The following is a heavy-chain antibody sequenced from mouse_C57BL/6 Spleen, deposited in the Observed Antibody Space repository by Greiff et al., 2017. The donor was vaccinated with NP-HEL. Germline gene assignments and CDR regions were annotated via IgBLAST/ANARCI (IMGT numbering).Heavy chain of an antibody. D-gene: IGHD2-4*01. CDR3: AWFYDYDAGDFDY. CDR2: IYPGDGDT. CDR1: GYAFSSSW. Sequence: QVQLQQSGPELVKPGASVKISCKASGYAFSSSWMNWVKQRPGKGLEWIGRIYPGDGDTNYNGKFKGKATLTADNSSSTAYMQLSSLTSEDSAVYFVAWFYDYDAGDFDYWGQGTTLTVSS. V-gene: IGHV1-82*01. J-gene: IGHJ2*01.